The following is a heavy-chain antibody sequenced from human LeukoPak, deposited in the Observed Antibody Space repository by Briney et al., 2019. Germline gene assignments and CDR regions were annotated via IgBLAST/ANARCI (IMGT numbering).Heavy chain of an antibody. J-gene: IGHJ4*02. Sequence: GRSLRLSCAASGFTFDDYAMHLVRQAPGKGLEWVSGISWNSGSIGYADSVKGRFTISRDNAKNSLYLQMNSLRAEDTALYYCAKDSRYDYGETQFDYWGQGTLVTVPS. D-gene: IGHD4-17*01. CDR2: ISWNSGSI. V-gene: IGHV3-9*01. CDR3: AKDSRYDYGETQFDY. CDR1: GFTFDDYA.